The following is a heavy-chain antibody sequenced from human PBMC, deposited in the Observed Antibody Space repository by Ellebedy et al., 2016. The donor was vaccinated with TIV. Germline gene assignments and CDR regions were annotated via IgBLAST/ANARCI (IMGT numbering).Heavy chain of an antibody. CDR1: GGTFSSYA. CDR3: ARDGGSYDGWRGGMDV. J-gene: IGHJ6*02. D-gene: IGHD3-3*01. Sequence: SVKVSCXASGGTFSSYAISWVRQAPGQGLEWMGGIIPIFGTANYAQKFQGRVTITADKSTSTAYMELSSLRSEDTAVYYCARDGGSYDGWRGGMDVWGQGTTVTVSS. V-gene: IGHV1-69*06. CDR2: IIPIFGTA.